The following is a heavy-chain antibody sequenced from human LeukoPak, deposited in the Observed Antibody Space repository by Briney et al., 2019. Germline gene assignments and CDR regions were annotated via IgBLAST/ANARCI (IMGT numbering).Heavy chain of an antibody. CDR3: ARHSAYSSSSGLNL. CDR2: INHSGST. V-gene: IGHV4-34*01. J-gene: IGHJ5*02. Sequence: PSETLSLTCAAYGGSFSGYYWSWIRQSPGKGLEWIGEINHSGSTNYNPSLKSRVIISLDTSKNQFSLKLSSLTAADTAVFYCARHSAYSSSSGLNLWGQGTLVTVAS. D-gene: IGHD6-6*01. CDR1: GGSFSGYY.